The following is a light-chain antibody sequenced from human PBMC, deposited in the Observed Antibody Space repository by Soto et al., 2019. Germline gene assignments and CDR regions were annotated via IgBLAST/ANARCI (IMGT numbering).Light chain of an antibody. CDR3: QQRYNWLT. CDR2: GAS. CDR1: QTVSTY. Sequence: IVLTQSPATLSLSLGERATLSCRARQTVSTYLSWYQHKPGQAPRLLIYGASNRATGIPARFSGSGSGTDFTLTISSLEPEDSAVYYCQQRYNWLTFGGGTKVEIK. V-gene: IGKV3-11*01. J-gene: IGKJ4*01.